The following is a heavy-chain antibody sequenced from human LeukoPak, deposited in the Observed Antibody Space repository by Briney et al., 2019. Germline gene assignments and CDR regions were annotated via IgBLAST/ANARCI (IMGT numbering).Heavy chain of an antibody. D-gene: IGHD2-15*01. J-gene: IGHJ4*02. V-gene: IGHV3-23*01. Sequence: GGSLRPSCVASGPTFSSYAMSWVRQAPGKGLEWVSAIRDTGNTYHADSVKGRFTISRDSSKNTLVLQMNRLRPEDAAVYYCAKAPVTTCRGAFCYPFDYWGLGTLVTVSS. CDR2: IRDTGNT. CDR1: GPTFSSYA. CDR3: AKAPVTTCRGAFCYPFDY.